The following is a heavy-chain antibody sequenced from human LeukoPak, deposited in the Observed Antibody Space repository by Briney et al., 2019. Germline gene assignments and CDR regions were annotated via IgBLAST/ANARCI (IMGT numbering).Heavy chain of an antibody. V-gene: IGHV4-30-4*01. CDR3: ASYPPDILTGYVRFLRPS. Sequence: PSETLSLTCTVSGGSISSGDYYWSWIRQPPGKGLEWIGYIYYSGSTYYNPSLKSRVTISVDTSKNQFSLKLSSVTAADTAVYYCASYPPDILTGYVRFLRPSWGQGTLVTVSS. J-gene: IGHJ4*02. CDR2: IYYSGST. CDR1: GGSISSGDYY. D-gene: IGHD3-9*01.